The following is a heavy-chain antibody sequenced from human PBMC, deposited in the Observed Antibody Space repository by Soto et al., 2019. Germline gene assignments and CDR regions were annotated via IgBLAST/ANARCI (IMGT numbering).Heavy chain of an antibody. Sequence: SETLSFTCTVSGGSVSSSSYYWGWVRQPPGKGLEWIGSVYYSGSTYYNPSLESRVTISVDKSKNQFSLKLMSLSAADTAVYYCGRLEGLATISYYFDYWGQGALVTVSS. CDR2: VYYSGST. CDR3: GRLEGLATISYYFDY. J-gene: IGHJ4*02. CDR1: GGSVSSSSYY. V-gene: IGHV4-39*01. D-gene: IGHD3-9*01.